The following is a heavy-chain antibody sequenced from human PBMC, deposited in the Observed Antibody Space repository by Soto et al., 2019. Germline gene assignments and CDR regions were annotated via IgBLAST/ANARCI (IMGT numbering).Heavy chain of an antibody. CDR1: GGTFSDYA. D-gene: IGHD3-10*01. Sequence: GSSVKVSWKACGGTFSDYAISWVRQAPAQGHEWMGGIIPIFGTANYAQKFQGRVTITADESTSTAYMELSSLRSEDTAVYYCAIPHLGPPPSYSNWGKG. J-gene: IGHJ1*01. CDR3: AIPHLGPPPSYSN. CDR2: IIPIFGTA. V-gene: IGHV1-69*13.